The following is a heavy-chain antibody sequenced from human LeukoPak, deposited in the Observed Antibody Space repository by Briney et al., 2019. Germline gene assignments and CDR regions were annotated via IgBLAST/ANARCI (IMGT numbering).Heavy chain of an antibody. D-gene: IGHD3-10*01. CDR3: ARYGRFGDYYFDH. J-gene: IGHJ4*02. CDR2: IIPIFGTA. Sequence: GASVKVSCKASGGTFSSYAISWVRQAPGQGLEWMGGIIPIFGTANYAQKLQGRVTMTTDTSTSTAYMELRSLRSDDTAVYYCARYGRFGDYYFDHWGQGTLVTVSS. CDR1: GGTFSSYA. V-gene: IGHV1-69*05.